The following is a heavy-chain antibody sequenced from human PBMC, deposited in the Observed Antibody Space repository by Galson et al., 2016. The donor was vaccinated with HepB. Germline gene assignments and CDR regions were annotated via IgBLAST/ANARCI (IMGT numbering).Heavy chain of an antibody. J-gene: IGHJ4*02. CDR3: ARDYYRSGSYSFDY. CDR1: GFSFSTYN. Sequence: SLRLSCAASGFSFSTYNMNWVRQAPGKGLEWLSYIGSSGSPIYYAASVKGRFTVSRDNAKNSLYLQMNGLRDEDTAVYYCARDYYRSGSYSFDYWGQGILVTVSS. D-gene: IGHD3-10*01. V-gene: IGHV3-48*02. CDR2: IGSSGSPI.